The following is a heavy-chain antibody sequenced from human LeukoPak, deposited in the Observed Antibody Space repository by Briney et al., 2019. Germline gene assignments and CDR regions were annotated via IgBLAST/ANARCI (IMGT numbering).Heavy chain of an antibody. V-gene: IGHV3-23*01. J-gene: IGHJ5*01. CDR2: INANSGTR. CDR3: AKPISGGLAVTADWFAP. CDR1: GFAFSFFA. D-gene: IGHD6-19*01. Sequence: GGSLRLSCEASGFAFSFFAMSWLRQAPGKGLEWVSTINANSGTRSYAASVRGRFIISRDNSKNTLYLQLNTLRADDTAVYYCAKPISGGLAVTADWFAPWGQGTLVVVSS.